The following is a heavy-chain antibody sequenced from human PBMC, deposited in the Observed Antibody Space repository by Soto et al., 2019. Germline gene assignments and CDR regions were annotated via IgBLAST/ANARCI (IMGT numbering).Heavy chain of an antibody. J-gene: IGHJ6*02. D-gene: IGHD3-10*01. CDR3: ARVLVRGPEDV. V-gene: IGHV4-34*01. Sequence: QVQLQQWGAGLLKPSETLSLTCAVYGGSFSGYYWSWIRQPPGKGLEWIGEINHSGSTNYNPSLKSRVTISVDTSKNQFSLKLSSVTAADTAVYYCARVLVRGPEDVWGQGTTVTVSS. CDR1: GGSFSGYY. CDR2: INHSGST.